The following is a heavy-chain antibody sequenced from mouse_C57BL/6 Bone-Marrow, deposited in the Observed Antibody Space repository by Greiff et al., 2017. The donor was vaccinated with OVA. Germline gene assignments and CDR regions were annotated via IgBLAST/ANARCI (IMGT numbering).Heavy chain of an antibody. V-gene: IGHV1-20*01. CDR3: ARAYYTFGWYFDV. CDR1: GYSFTGYF. Sequence: VQLQQSGPELVKPGDSVKISCKASGYSFTGYFMNWVMQSHGKSLEWIGRINPYNGDTFYNQKFKGKATLTVDKSSSTALMELRSLTSEDSAVYYCARAYYTFGWYFDVWGTGTTVTVAS. D-gene: IGHD2-12*01. J-gene: IGHJ1*03. CDR2: INPYNGDT.